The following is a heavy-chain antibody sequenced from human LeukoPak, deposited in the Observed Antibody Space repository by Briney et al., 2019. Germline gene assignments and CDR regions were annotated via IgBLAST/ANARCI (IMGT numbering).Heavy chain of an antibody. Sequence: SETLSLTCAVYGGSFSGYYWSWIRQTPGKGLEWIGCIQYSGSTEYNPSLESRVTISVDTSKNQFSLKLTSVTAADTAVYYCARHRYYYRSGSYYGAPYYMDVWGKGTTVTISS. CDR2: IQYSGST. V-gene: IGHV4-59*08. D-gene: IGHD3-10*01. J-gene: IGHJ6*03. CDR1: GGSFSGYY. CDR3: ARHRYYYRSGSYYGAPYYMDV.